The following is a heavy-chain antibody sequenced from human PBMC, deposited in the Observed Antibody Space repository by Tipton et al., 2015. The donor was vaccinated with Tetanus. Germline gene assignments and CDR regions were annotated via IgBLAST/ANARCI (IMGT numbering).Heavy chain of an antibody. CDR1: GGSFSGFY. J-gene: IGHJ6*02. D-gene: IGHD6-13*01. V-gene: IGHV4-34*09. CDR3: ARGGGPGIAAAGTGYYYGMVV. CDR2: INHSGST. Sequence: TLSLTCAVYGGSFSGFYWSWIRQPPGKGLEWIGEINHSGSTNYNPSLKSRVTISVDTSKNQFSLKLSSVTAADTAVYYCARGGGPGIAAAGTGYYYGMVVWGQGTTVTVSS.